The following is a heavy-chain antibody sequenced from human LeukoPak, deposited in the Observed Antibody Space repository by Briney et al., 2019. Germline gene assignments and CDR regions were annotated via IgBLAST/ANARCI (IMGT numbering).Heavy chain of an antibody. CDR1: GYTFTGYY. V-gene: IGHV1-2*02. CDR3: AGLIDCSGGSCYTELPLDV. D-gene: IGHD2-15*01. Sequence: GASVKVSCKASGYTFTGYYMHWVRQAPGQGLEWMGWINPNSGGTNYAQKFQGRVTMTRDPSISTAYMELSRLRSDDTAVYYCAGLIDCSGGSCYTELPLDVWGKGTTVTVSS. J-gene: IGHJ6*04. CDR2: INPNSGGT.